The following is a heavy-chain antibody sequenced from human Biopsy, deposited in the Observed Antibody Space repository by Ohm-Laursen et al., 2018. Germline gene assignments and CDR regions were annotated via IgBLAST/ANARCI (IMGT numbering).Heavy chain of an antibody. D-gene: IGHD2-8*01. CDR2: IDSGGYT. V-gene: IGHV3-53*01. CDR1: GFTVSRNY. CDR3: ARHHCTNGVCLGVYFDY. J-gene: IGHJ4*02. Sequence: LRLSCAASGFTVSRNYMTWVRQAPGKGLEWVSVIDSGGYTHYTGSVKGRFTISRDNSKNTLYLQMNSLRAEDTAVYYCARHHCTNGVCLGVYFDYWGQGTLVTVSS.